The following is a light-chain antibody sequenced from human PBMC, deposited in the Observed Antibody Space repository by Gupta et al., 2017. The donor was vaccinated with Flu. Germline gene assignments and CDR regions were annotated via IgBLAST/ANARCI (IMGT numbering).Light chain of an antibody. V-gene: IGKV4-1*01. CDR1: QSVLYSSSNKNY. J-gene: IGKJ1*01. CDR3: QQYYSTPQT. Sequence: IVPTQYPPSLPVSLGETATIDCKPSQSVLYSSSNKNYLAWYQQKPGQPPKLLIYWASTRESGVPYRFSGSGSGTDFTLTISSLQAEDVAIYYCQQYYSTPQTSGQGTKVEIK. CDR2: WAS.